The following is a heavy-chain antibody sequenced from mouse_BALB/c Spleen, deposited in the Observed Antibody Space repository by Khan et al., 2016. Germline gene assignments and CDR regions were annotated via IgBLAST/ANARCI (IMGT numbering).Heavy chain of an antibody. CDR2: IYPGDGDS. J-gene: IGHJ1*01. CDR3: ARGWDGDFDV. D-gene: IGHD1-1*02. V-gene: IGHV1-87*01. Sequence: QIQLQQSGAELARPGASVKLSCKASGYTFTSYWMQWVKQRPGQGQEWIGAIYPGDGDSRYTQKFKGKATLTAVKFSSHAYMQPSSLASEDSVVFYCARGWDGDFDVWGAGTKVTVSS. CDR1: GYTFTSYW.